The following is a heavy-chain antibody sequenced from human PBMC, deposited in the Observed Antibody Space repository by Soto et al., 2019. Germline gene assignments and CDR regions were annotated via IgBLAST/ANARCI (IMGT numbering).Heavy chain of an antibody. CDR1: GGSISSYY. CDR3: ARSSSLYSSSSFDY. Sequence: SETLSLTCTVSGGSISSYYWSWIRQPPGKGLEWIGYIYYSGSTNYNPSLKSRVTISVDTSKNQFSLKLSSVTAADTAVYYCARSSSLYSSSSFDYWGQGTLVTVSS. CDR2: IYYSGST. J-gene: IGHJ4*02. V-gene: IGHV4-59*01. D-gene: IGHD6-6*01.